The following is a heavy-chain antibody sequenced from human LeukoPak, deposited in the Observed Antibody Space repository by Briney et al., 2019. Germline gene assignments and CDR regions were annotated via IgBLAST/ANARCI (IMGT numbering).Heavy chain of an antibody. CDR1: GGSISSYY. V-gene: IGHV4-59*01. CDR3: ARAHYSSGHYSN. CDR2: IYYSGST. Sequence: SETLSLTCTVSGGSISSYYWSWIRQPPGKGLELIGYIYYSGSTNHNPSLKSRATISVDTSKDQFSLKLSSVTAADTAVYYCARAHYSSGHYSNWGQGTLVTVSS. J-gene: IGHJ4*02. D-gene: IGHD3-22*01.